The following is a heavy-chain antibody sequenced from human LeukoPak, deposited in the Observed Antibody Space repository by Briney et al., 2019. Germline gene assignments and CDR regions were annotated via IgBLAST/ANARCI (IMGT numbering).Heavy chain of an antibody. V-gene: IGHV3-21*01. CDR1: GFTFSSYS. D-gene: IGHD1-26*01. CDR3: ARVVGATQP. J-gene: IGHJ5*02. Sequence: PGGSLRLSCAASGFTFSSYSMNWVRQAPGKGLEWVSSISSSSSYIYYADSVKGRFTISRDNAKNSLYLQMNSMGAEDTAVYYCARVVGATQPWGQGTLVTVSS. CDR2: ISSSSSYI.